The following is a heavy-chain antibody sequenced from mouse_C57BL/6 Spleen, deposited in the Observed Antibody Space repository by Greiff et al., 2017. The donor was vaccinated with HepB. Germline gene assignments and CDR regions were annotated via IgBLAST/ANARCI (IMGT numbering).Heavy chain of an antibody. V-gene: IGHV1-59*01. Sequence: QVQLQQPGAELVRPGTSVKLSCKASGYTFTSYWMHWVKQRTGQGLEWIGVIDPSDSYTNYNQKFKGKATLTVDTSSSTAYMQLSSLTSEDSAVYYCARRLLRDYFDYWGQGTTLTVSS. CDR3: ARRLLRDYFDY. CDR2: IDPSDSYT. D-gene: IGHD1-1*01. CDR1: GYTFTSYW. J-gene: IGHJ2*01.